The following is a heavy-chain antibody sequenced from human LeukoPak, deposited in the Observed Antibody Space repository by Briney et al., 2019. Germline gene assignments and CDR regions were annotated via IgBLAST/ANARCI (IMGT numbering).Heavy chain of an antibody. CDR3: ARDVGATPGYFDY. V-gene: IGHV4-39*07. D-gene: IGHD1-26*01. Sequence: SETLSLTCTVSGGSISSSSYYWGWIRQPPGKGLEWIGSIYYSGSTNYNPSTNYNPSLKSRVTISVDTSKNQFSPKLSSVTAADTAVYYCARDVGATPGYFDYWGQGTLVTVSS. J-gene: IGHJ4*02. CDR2: IYYSGST. CDR1: GGSISSSSYY.